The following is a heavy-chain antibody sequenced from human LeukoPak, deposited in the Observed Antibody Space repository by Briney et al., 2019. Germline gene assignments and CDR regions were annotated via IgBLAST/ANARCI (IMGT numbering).Heavy chain of an antibody. Sequence: SETLSLTCTVSGGSISSYYWSWIRQPPGKGLEWIGYIYTSGSTNYNPSLKSRVTISVDTSKNQFSLKLSSVTAADTAVYYCARHRPWGLYYYYMDVWGKGTTVTVFS. J-gene: IGHJ6*03. CDR3: ARHRPWGLYYYYMDV. V-gene: IGHV4-4*09. CDR1: GGSISSYY. CDR2: IYTSGST. D-gene: IGHD3-16*01.